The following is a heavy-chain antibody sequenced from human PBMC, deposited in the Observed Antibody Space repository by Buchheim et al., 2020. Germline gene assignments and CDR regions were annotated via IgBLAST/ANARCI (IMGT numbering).Heavy chain of an antibody. CDR1: GFTFSSYS. V-gene: IGHV3-21*01. CDR3: ARDRQEGYYYYGMDV. J-gene: IGHJ6*02. CDR2: ISSSSYI. Sequence: EVQLVESGGGLVKPGGSLRLSCAASGFTFSSYSMNWVRQAPGKGLEWVSSISSSSYIYYADSVKGRFTISRDNATNSLYLQMNSLRAEDTAVYYCARDRQEGYYYYGMDVWGQGTT.